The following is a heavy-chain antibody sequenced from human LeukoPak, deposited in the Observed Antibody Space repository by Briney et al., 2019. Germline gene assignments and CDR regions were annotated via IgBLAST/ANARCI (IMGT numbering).Heavy chain of an antibody. Sequence: PPGGSLRLSCAASGFTFSSYGMHWVRQAPGKGLEWVAVISYDGSNKYYADSVKGRFTISRDNSKNTVYLQMNRLRAEDTAVYYCAKDFGQRAAWFREFNFDYWGQGTLVTVSS. D-gene: IGHD3-10*01. CDR3: AKDFGQRAAWFREFNFDY. V-gene: IGHV3-30*18. CDR1: GFTFSSYG. CDR2: ISYDGSNK. J-gene: IGHJ4*02.